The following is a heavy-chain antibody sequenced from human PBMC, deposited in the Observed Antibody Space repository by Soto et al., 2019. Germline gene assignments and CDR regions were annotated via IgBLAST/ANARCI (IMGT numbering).Heavy chain of an antibody. CDR3: ARARYYYDSSGYLPGY. V-gene: IGHV1-69*13. J-gene: IGHJ4*02. CDR2: IIPIFGTA. Sequence: SVKVSCKASGGTFSSYAISWVRQAPGQGLEWMGGIIPIFGTANYAQKFQGRVTITADESTSTAYMELSSLRSEDTAVYYCARARYYYDSSGYLPGYWGQGTLVTVSS. D-gene: IGHD3-22*01. CDR1: GGTFSSYA.